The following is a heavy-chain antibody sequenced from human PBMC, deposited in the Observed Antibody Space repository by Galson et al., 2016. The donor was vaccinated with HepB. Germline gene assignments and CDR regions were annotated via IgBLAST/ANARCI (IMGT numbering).Heavy chain of an antibody. D-gene: IGHD6-6*01. CDR3: ATLAARPGDFDY. V-gene: IGHV1-2*02. CDR1: GYTFTAYY. Sequence: QSGAEVKKPGESLKVSCKVSGYTFTAYYIHWVRQAPGQGLEWLGWINPGGGGTKYAQKFQGRFTMTRATSIDTAYMELSGLRSDDTAVYYCATLAARPGDFDYWGQGTLVTVSS. J-gene: IGHJ4*02. CDR2: INPGGGGT.